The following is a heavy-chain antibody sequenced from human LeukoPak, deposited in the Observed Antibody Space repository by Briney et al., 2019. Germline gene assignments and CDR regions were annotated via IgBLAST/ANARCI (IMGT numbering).Heavy chain of an antibody. J-gene: IGHJ4*02. CDR1: GYSISSGYY. CDR2: IYESGST. D-gene: IGHD1-26*01. Sequence: SETLSLTCTVSGYSISSGYYWGWIRQPPGKGLEWIGSIYESGSTYYNPSLKSRVTISVDTFKNQFSLRMNSVTAADTAVYYCARGKSRGSHIDYWGQGTLVTVSP. CDR3: ARGKSRGSHIDY. V-gene: IGHV4-38-2*02.